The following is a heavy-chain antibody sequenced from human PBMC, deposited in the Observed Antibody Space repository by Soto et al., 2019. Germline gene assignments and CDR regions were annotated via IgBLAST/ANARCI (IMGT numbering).Heavy chain of an antibody. V-gene: IGHV3-48*03. J-gene: IGHJ4*02. CDR1: GFTFSPYE. CDR2: ISSSGSTI. Sequence: GGSLRLSCAASGFTFSPYEMSWVRQAPGKGLEWISYISSSGSTIHYADSVKGRFSVSRDNAKKSLFLQMNSLRAEDTAVYYCVREAPCSNGVCQFDYWGRGTLVTVSS. CDR3: VREAPCSNGVCQFDY. D-gene: IGHD2-8*01.